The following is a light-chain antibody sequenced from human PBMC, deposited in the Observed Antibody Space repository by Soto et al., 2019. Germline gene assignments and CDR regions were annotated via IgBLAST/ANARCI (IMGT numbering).Light chain of an antibody. J-gene: IGLJ2*01. V-gene: IGLV1-47*02. CDR2: NNN. CDR1: SSNLGSHH. Sequence: QSVLTQPPSASGTPGQRVTISCSGSSSNLGSHHVWWYQQLPGTAPKVLICNNNQRPSGVPDRVSGSKSGTSASLAISGLRSEDEADYYCATWDDSLSGVVIGGGTKLTVL. CDR3: ATWDDSLSGVV.